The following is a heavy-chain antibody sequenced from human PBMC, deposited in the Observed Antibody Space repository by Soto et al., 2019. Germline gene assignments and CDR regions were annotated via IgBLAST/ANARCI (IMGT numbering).Heavy chain of an antibody. J-gene: IGHJ4*02. CDR2: IHYSGTT. Sequence: SETLSLTCTVSGDSITRGNYYWSWFRQPPGKGLEWIVNIHYSGTTNYNPSLQSRVSISVDTSKNQFSLEMTYVTAADTAVYYCARDHVRRGCDSTNCKSFDYWGQGTLVTVSS. CDR3: ARDHVRRGCDSTNCKSFDY. V-gene: IGHV4-30-4*01. CDR1: GDSITRGNYY. D-gene: IGHD2-2*01.